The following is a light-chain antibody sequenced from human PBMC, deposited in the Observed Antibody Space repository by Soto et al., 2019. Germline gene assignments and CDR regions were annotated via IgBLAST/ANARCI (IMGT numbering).Light chain of an antibody. CDR3: QQYDSLRPT. CDR1: QDINRY. CDR2: DAA. J-gene: IGKJ4*01. V-gene: IGKV1-33*01. Sequence: DIQLTQSPTSLSGSVGDRVTITCQASQDINRYVNWYQQQLGKAPKLLMFDAATLESGVPSRFSGSGSGTEFTLTISSLQPEDFATYFCQQYDSLRPTFSGGTKVDIK.